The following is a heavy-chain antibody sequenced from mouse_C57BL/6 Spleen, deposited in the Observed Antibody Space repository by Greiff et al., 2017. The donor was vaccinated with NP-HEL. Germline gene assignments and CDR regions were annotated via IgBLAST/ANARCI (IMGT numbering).Heavy chain of an antibody. CDR3: ARRGIYYDFLMDY. Sequence: QVQLQQPGAELVMPGASVKLSCKASGYTFTSYWMHWVKQRPGQGLEWIGEIDPSDSYTNYNQKFKGKSTLTVDKSSSTAYMQLSSLTSEDSAVYYCARRGIYYDFLMDYWGQGTSVTVSS. D-gene: IGHD2-4*01. V-gene: IGHV1-69*01. CDR2: IDPSDSYT. CDR1: GYTFTSYW. J-gene: IGHJ4*01.